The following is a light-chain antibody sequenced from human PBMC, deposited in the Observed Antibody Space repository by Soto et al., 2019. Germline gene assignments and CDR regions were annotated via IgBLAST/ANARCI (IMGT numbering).Light chain of an antibody. J-gene: IGLJ1*01. CDR1: SSDVGGYNY. CDR3: SSYTRSGNYV. V-gene: IGLV2-14*01. CDR2: DVI. Sequence: QSVLTQPASVSGSPGQSITISCTGTSSDVGGYNYVSWYQQHLGKAPKLLIYDVINRPSGVSNRFSGSKSGNTASLTISGLQAEDEADYYCSSYTRSGNYVFGTGTKVTV.